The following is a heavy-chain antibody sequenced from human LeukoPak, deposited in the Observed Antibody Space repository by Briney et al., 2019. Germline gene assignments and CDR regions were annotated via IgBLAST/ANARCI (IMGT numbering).Heavy chain of an antibody. Sequence: PGGSLRLSCAASGFTFSSYWMHWVRQAPGKGLVWVSRINSDGSSTSYADSVKGRFTISRDNAKNTLYLQMNSLKTEDTAVYYCTTDWDCSGGSCPGSRAFDIWGQGTMVTVSS. D-gene: IGHD2-15*01. CDR2: INSDGSST. V-gene: IGHV3-74*01. J-gene: IGHJ3*02. CDR3: TTDWDCSGGSCPGSRAFDI. CDR1: GFTFSSYW.